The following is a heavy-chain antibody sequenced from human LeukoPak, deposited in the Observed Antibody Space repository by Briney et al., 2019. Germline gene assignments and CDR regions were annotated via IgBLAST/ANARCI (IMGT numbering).Heavy chain of an antibody. D-gene: IGHD6-13*01. CDR3: ARQRGGAAAGDYFDY. V-gene: IGHV5-51*01. CDR1: GYSFPSYW. Sequence: GESLKISCKGSGYSFPSYWIAWVRQMPGKGLEWMGIIYPGDSDIRYSPSFQGQVTISADKSISTAYLQWSSLKASDTAMYYCARQRGGAAAGDYFDYWGQGTLVTVSS. CDR2: IYPGDSDI. J-gene: IGHJ4*02.